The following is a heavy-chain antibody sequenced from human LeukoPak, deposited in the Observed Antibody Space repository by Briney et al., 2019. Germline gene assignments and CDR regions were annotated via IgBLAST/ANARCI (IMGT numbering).Heavy chain of an antibody. CDR1: GFTDSSNY. CDR3: ASNLKRSTTMSSLSDY. CDR2: IYSGGGT. D-gene: IGHD3-10*02. Sequence: PGGSLRLSCAASGFTDSSNYMSWVRQAPGKGLEWVSVIYSGGGTYYADSVKGRFTISRDNSKNTLYLQMNSLRAEDTAVYYCASNLKRSTTMSSLSDYWGQGALVTVSS. V-gene: IGHV3-66*01. J-gene: IGHJ4*02.